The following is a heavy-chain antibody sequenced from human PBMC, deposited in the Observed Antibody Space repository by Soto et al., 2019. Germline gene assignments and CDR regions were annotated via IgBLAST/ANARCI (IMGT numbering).Heavy chain of an antibody. CDR1: GYTFSSYD. J-gene: IGHJ4*02. Sequence: ASVKVSCKASGYTFSSYDINWVRQATGQGLEWMGCMNPRSGHAGYAQKFQGRVTMTRDTAISTAYMELSSLKSEDTAVYFCARGRAVKLVWXWGQGTLVTVSX. V-gene: IGHV1-8*01. D-gene: IGHD3-16*01. CDR3: ARGRAVKLVWX. CDR2: MNPRSGHA.